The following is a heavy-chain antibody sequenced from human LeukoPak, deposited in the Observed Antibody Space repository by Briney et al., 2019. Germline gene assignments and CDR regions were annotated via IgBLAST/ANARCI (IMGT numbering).Heavy chain of an antibody. CDR2: INPSGGST. D-gene: IGHD2-21*01. CDR1: GYTFTSYY. CDR3: ARDMASTGVVNHFDF. Sequence: ASVKVSCKASGYTFTSYYMHWVRQAPGQGLEWMGIINPSGGSTRYAQKFQGRITMTRDTSTSTVYTELSSLRSEDTAVYYCARDMASTGVVNHFDFWGQGTLVTVSS. J-gene: IGHJ4*02. V-gene: IGHV1-46*01.